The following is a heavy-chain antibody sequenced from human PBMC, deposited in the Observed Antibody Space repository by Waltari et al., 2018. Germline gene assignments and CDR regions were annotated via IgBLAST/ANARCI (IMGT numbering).Heavy chain of an antibody. J-gene: IGHJ4*02. Sequence: EVQLVESGGGLVQPGGSLRLSCAASGFPFPHYWMKWIRQAPGKGLEWVANINPDGSQKFYVDSVKGRFTVSRDNAQNSLYLQMNNLRAEDTAVYYCTTLARGESGDYWGQGTLVTVSS. CDR3: TTLARGESGDY. V-gene: IGHV3-7*01. CDR2: INPDGSQK. CDR1: GFPFPHYW. D-gene: IGHD3-10*01.